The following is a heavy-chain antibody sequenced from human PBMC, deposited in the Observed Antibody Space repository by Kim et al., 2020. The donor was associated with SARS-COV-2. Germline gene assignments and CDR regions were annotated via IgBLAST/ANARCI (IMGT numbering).Heavy chain of an antibody. J-gene: IGHJ2*01. V-gene: IGHV3-53*01. D-gene: IGHD1-26*01. CDR3: ARWDSSVCNWHFDL. CDR2: LYSAGRV. CDR1: GLSVSDNY. Sequence: GGSLRLSCAVSGLSVSDNYMSWVRQAPGRGLEAISFLYSAGRVFYADSVKGRVTISRDNSKNTVYIQMNSLRSEDTDLYYCARWDSSVCNWHFDLWGRGALVTVVS.